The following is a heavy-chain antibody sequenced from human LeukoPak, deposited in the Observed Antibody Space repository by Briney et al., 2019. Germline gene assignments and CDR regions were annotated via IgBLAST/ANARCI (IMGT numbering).Heavy chain of an antibody. D-gene: IGHD3-10*01. CDR2: LNPSGGST. Sequence: GASVKVSCKASGYTFTGYYMHWVRQAPGQGLEWMGILNPSGGSTTYAQKFQGRVTMTRDMSSSTVYMELSSLRSEDTAVYYCARDLRVVRGVMGGELRFDYWGQGTLVTVSS. J-gene: IGHJ4*02. V-gene: IGHV1-46*01. CDR1: GYTFTGYY. CDR3: ARDLRVVRGVMGGELRFDY.